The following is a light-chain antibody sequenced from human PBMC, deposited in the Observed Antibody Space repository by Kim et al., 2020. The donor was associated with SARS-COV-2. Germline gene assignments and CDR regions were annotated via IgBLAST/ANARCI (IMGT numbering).Light chain of an antibody. V-gene: IGLV3-1*01. Sequence: SPGQAASITCSGDKLGDKYSGWYQQKSGQSPVLVIYQDTKRPSGIPERFSGSNSGNTATLTISETQAMDEADYYCQAWDSSTSYVFGTGTKVTVL. CDR2: QDT. CDR1: KLGDKY. J-gene: IGLJ1*01. CDR3: QAWDSSTSYV.